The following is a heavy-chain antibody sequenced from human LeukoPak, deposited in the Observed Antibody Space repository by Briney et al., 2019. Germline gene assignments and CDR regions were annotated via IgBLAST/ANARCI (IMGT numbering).Heavy chain of an antibody. CDR2: ISTYNGNT. D-gene: IGHD2-15*01. Sequence: ASVKVSCKASGYPFSTYGISWLRQAPGQGLEWVAWISTYNGNTNYAQRFQGRVTMTRDTSISTASMELSSLKPDDTAVYYCARDSCSGGGCHYWYFDLWGRGTLVTVSS. CDR3: ARDSCSGGGCHYWYFDL. V-gene: IGHV1-18*01. CDR1: GYPFSTYG. J-gene: IGHJ2*01.